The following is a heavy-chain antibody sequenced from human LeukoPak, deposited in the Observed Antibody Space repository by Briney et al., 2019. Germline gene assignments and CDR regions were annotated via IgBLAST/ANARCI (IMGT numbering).Heavy chain of an antibody. Sequence: SETLSLTCTVSGGSISSYYWSWIRQPPGKGLEWIGYIYYSGSTNYNPSLKSRVTISVDTSKNQFSLKLSSVTAADTAVYYCARSDYYDSSGYYDYWGQGTLVTVSS. CDR2: IYYSGST. V-gene: IGHV4-59*01. D-gene: IGHD3-22*01. CDR1: GGSISSYY. J-gene: IGHJ4*02. CDR3: ARSDYYDSSGYYDY.